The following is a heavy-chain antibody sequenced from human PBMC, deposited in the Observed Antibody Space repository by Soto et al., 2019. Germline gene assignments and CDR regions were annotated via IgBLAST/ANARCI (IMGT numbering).Heavy chain of an antibody. D-gene: IGHD6-6*01. V-gene: IGHV3-9*01. CDR3: VKASTYSSSQGWFDP. CDR2: ISWNSGNI. J-gene: IGHJ5*02. CDR1: GFSFDGYA. Sequence: LRLSCAASGFSFDGYAMNWVRQPPGKGLEWVSGISWNSGNIDYADSVKGRVTISRDNAKNSLYLQMNSLRAEDTALYYCVKASTYSSSQGWFDPWGQGTMVTVSS.